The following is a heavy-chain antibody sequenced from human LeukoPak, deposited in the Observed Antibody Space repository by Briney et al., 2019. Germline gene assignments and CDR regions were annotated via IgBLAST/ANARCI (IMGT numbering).Heavy chain of an antibody. V-gene: IGHV3-23*01. CDR2: ISGSGDKT. Sequence: GGSPRLSCAASGITFSTYGMTWVRQAPGKGLEWVSDISGSGDKTYYADSVKGRFTISRDNSKNIVYLQMNSLRAEDTAAYYCAKHREYNFGYFDYWGQGTLVTVSS. J-gene: IGHJ4*02. D-gene: IGHD1-20*01. CDR3: AKHREYNFGYFDY. CDR1: GITFSTYG.